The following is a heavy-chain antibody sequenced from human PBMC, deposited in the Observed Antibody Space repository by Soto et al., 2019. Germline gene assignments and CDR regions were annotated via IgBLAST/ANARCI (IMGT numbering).Heavy chain of an antibody. V-gene: IGHV1-46*01. CDR1: GYTFTHYY. D-gene: IGHD6-13*01. J-gene: IGHJ4*02. CDR3: ARDLAAGDH. Sequence: QVQLVQSGAEVKKPGASVKVSCRTSGYTFTHYYIHWVRQAPGQGLEGLAIINPASGSTNYAPDFQAKVNLTMDTSTTTVYMELSGLRAEATAIFYCARDLAAGDHWGQGTLVTVSS. CDR2: INPASGST.